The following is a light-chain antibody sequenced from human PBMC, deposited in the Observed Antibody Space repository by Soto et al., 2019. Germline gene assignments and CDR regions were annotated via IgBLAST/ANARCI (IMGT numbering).Light chain of an antibody. CDR2: EVS. V-gene: IGLV2-14*01. CDR3: SSYTSSSTLDV. J-gene: IGLJ1*01. CDR1: SSDVGGYNY. Sequence: QSVLTQPASVSGSPGQSITISCTGTSSDVGGYNYVSWYQQHPGKAPKLMLYEVSNRPSGVSNRFSGSKSGNTASLTISGPQAEDEADYYCSSYTSSSTLDVFGTGTKVTVL.